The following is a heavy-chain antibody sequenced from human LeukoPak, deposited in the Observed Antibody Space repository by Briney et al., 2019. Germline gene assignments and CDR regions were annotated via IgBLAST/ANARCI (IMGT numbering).Heavy chain of an antibody. CDR1: GFTFSSYG. V-gene: IGHV3-33*01. CDR2: IWYDGSNK. CDR3: ARDSGGSGSYLFDY. Sequence: GSLILSCAASGFTFSSYGMHWVRQAPGKGLKWVAVIWYDGSNKYYADSVKGRFTISRDNSKNTLYLQMNSLRAEDTAVYYCARDSGGSGSYLFDYWGQGTLVTVSS. D-gene: IGHD3-10*01. J-gene: IGHJ4*02.